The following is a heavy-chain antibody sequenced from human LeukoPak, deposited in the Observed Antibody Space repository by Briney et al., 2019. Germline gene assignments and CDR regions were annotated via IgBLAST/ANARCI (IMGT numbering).Heavy chain of an antibody. V-gene: IGHV4-59*01. D-gene: IGHD1-26*01. CDR1: GGSISSYY. CDR2: IYYSGST. J-gene: IGHJ4*02. Sequence: PSETLSLTCTVSGGSISSYYWSWIRQPPGKGLEWIGYIYYSGSTNYNPSLKSRVTISVDTSKNQFSLKLSSVTAADTAVYYCAKALGPTGTVPDYWGQGTLVTVSS. CDR3: AKALGPTGTVPDY.